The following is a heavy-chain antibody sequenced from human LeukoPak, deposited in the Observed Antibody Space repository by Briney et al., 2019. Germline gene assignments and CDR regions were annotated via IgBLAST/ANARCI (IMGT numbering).Heavy chain of an antibody. Sequence: ASVKVSCKASGYTFTSYGISWVRQAPGQGLEWMGWINPNSGGTNYAQKFQGRVTMTRDTSISTVYMELSRLRSDDTAVYYCARDGWYKSYMDVWGKGTTVIVSS. D-gene: IGHD6-19*01. CDR2: INPNSGGT. V-gene: IGHV1-2*02. CDR1: GYTFTSYG. CDR3: ARDGWYKSYMDV. J-gene: IGHJ6*03.